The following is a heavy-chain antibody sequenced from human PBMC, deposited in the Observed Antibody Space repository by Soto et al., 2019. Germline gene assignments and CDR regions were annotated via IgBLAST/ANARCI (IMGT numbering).Heavy chain of an antibody. V-gene: IGHV5-51*01. J-gene: IGHJ4*02. CDR1: GDSFTSYW. CDR3: ARHLLLWLGALHPFHY. D-gene: IGHD3-10*01. Sequence: GXSLKISCKGSGDSFTSYWTVWVRQMPGKGLEWMGIIYPGDSHTRYSPSFQGHVTISADKSIITAYLQWSSLKASDTAMYYCARHLLLWLGALHPFHYSGPAPLVTVRS. CDR2: IYPGDSHT.